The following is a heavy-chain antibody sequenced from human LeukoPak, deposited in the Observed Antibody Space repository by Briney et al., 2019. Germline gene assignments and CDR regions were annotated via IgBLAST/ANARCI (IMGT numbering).Heavy chain of an antibody. CDR1: GFTFSRHY. V-gene: IGHV3-30*03. CDR2: ISEDGSNM. D-gene: IGHD6-13*01. CDR3: ARVEIAAGTQFFDY. J-gene: IGHJ4*02. Sequence: PGGSLRLSCAASGFTFSRHYMHWVRQAPGKGLEWVAVISEDGSNMYYAGSVKGRFTISRDNAKNSLYLQMNSLRAEDTAVYYCARVEIAAGTQFFDYWGQGTLVTVSS.